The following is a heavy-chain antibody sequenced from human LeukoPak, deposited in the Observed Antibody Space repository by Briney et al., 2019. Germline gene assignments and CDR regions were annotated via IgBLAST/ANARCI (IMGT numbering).Heavy chain of an antibody. V-gene: IGHV3-49*04. Sequence: PGGSLRLSCTVSGFTFTGYPMSWVRQAPGKGLEWIGFITSKAYGETAEYAASVKHRFTISRDDSNSIAYLQMNSLQTDDTAVYYCLRVLAATVCIWSSVNSGQGTLVTVSS. J-gene: IGHJ4*02. CDR2: ITSKAYGETA. CDR1: GFTFTGYP. D-gene: IGHD2-21*01. CDR3: LRVLAATVCIWSSVN.